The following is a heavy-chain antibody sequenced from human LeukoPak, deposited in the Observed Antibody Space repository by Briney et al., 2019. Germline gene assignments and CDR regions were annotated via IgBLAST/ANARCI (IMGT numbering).Heavy chain of an antibody. D-gene: IGHD6-19*01. CDR2: IYYSGST. CDR1: GGSISSYY. V-gene: IGHV4-59*08. Sequence: SETLSLTCTVSGGSISSYYWSWIRQPPGKGLEWIGYIYYSGSTNYNPSLKSRVTISVDTSKNQFSLKLSSVTAADTAVYYCARHESTGDGIAVAGADEYFQHWGQGTLVTVSS. CDR3: ARHESTGDGIAVAGADEYFQH. J-gene: IGHJ1*01.